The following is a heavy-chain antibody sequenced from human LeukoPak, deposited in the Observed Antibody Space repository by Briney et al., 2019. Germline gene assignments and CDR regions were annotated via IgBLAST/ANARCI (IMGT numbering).Heavy chain of an antibody. Sequence: ASVKVSCKASGYTFTSYGISWVRQAPGQGLEWMGWISAYNGSTNYAQKLQGRVTMTTDTSTSTAYMELRSLRSDDTAVYYCARSDAVGDYYYYYMDVWGKGTTVTVSS. J-gene: IGHJ6*03. CDR3: ARSDAVGDYYYYYMDV. V-gene: IGHV1-18*01. D-gene: IGHD3-16*01. CDR2: ISAYNGST. CDR1: GYTFTSYG.